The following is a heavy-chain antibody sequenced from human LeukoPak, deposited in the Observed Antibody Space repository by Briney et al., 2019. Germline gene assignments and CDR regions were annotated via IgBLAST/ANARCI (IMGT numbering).Heavy chain of an antibody. J-gene: IGHJ6*03. CDR2: IYTSGST. CDR3: TRDSDSSAIRGFYYYYYMDV. CDR1: GGSISSYY. Sequence: SETLSLTCTVSGGSISSYYWSWIRQPAGKGLEWIGRIYTSGSTNYNPSLKSRVTMSVDTSKNQLSLKLSSVTAADTAVYYCTRDSDSSAIRGFYYYYYMDVWGRGTTVTVSS. V-gene: IGHV4-4*07. D-gene: IGHD4-11*01.